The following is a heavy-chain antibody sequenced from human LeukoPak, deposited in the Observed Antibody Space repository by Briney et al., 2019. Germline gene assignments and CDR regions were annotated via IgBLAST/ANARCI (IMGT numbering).Heavy chain of an antibody. V-gene: IGHV3-48*03. CDR2: ISSSGSTI. Sequence: GGSLRLSCAASGFTFSSYEMNWVRQAPGKGLEWVSYISSSGSTIYYADSVKGRFTISRDNSKNTLYLQMNSLRAEDTAVYYCAKDPTYGYQTYYFDYWGQGILVTVSS. CDR1: GFTFSSYE. J-gene: IGHJ4*02. CDR3: AKDPTYGYQTYYFDY. D-gene: IGHD5-18*01.